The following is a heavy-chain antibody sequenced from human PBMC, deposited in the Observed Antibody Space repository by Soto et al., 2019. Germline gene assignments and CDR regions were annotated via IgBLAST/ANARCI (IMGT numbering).Heavy chain of an antibody. CDR2: IYHSANT. Sequence: VQLLESGGGLVQPGGSLRLSCAASGFTFTTYAMSWVRQAPGKGLEWIGYIYHSANTYYNPSLKSRVTISVDRSKNQFSLKLSSVTAADTAVYYCARVPDYWGQGTLVTVSS. V-gene: IGHV4-30-2*01. CDR3: ARVPDY. CDR1: GFTFTTYA. J-gene: IGHJ4*02.